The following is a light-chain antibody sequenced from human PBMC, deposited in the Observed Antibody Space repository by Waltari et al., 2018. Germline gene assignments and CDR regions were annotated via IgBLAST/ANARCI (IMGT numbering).Light chain of an antibody. J-gene: IGKJ4*01. Sequence: DIEMTQSPDSLAVSLGERATINYKSSQSVLYSSNNKNYLAWYQHKPGQPPKLLIYWASTRESGVPERFSGSGSGTDFTLTISSLQAEDVAVYYCQQYYIAPHTFGGGTKVEVK. CDR1: QSVLYSSNNKNY. CDR3: QQYYIAPHT. V-gene: IGKV4-1*01. CDR2: WAS.